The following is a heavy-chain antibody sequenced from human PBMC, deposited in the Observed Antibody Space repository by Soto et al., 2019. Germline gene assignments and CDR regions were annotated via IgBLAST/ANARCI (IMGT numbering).Heavy chain of an antibody. D-gene: IGHD3-10*01. J-gene: IGHJ5*02. V-gene: IGHV4-34*01. CDR1: GGSFSGYY. CDR2: INHSGST. Sequence: QVQLQQWGAGLLKPSETLSLTCAVYGGSFSGYYWSWIRQPPGKGLEWIGEINHSGSTNYNPSLKSRVTLSVDTSQNQFSRRLSSVTAADTAVYYCARTPLLWFGGGFDPWGQGTLVTVSS. CDR3: ARTPLLWFGGGFDP.